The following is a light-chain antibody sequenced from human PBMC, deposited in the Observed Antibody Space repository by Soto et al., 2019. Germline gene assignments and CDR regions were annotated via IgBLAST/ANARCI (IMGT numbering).Light chain of an antibody. CDR3: CSYAGSSTWV. J-gene: IGLJ1*01. Sequence: QSALTQPASVSGSPGQSITISCTGTSSDVGSYNFVSWYQQHPGKAPKVMIYEGSKRPSGVSNRFSGSKSGNTASLTISGLQAEHEADYYCCSYAGSSTWVFGTGTKVTVL. CDR2: EGS. V-gene: IGLV2-23*01. CDR1: SSDVGSYNF.